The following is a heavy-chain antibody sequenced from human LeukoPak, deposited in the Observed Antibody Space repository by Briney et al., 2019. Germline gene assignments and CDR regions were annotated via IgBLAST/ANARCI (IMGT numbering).Heavy chain of an antibody. V-gene: IGHV4-31*03. CDR1: GGSISSGGYY. D-gene: IGHD3-10*01. CDR3: ARDRIVVREEYYYYGMDV. CDR2: IYYSGST. J-gene: IGHJ6*02. Sequence: ASETLSLTCTVSGGSISSGGYYWSWIRQHPGKGLEWIGYIYYSGSTYYNPSLKSRVTISVDTSKNQFSLKLSSVTAADTAVYYCARDRIVVREEYYYYGMDVWGQGTTVTVSS.